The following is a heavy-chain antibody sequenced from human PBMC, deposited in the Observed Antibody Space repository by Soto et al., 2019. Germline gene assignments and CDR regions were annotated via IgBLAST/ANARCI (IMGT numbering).Heavy chain of an antibody. CDR3: ARDSIGLRSLRNYYYYGMDV. J-gene: IGHJ6*02. D-gene: IGHD4-17*01. CDR1: GGTFSSYA. Sequence: SVKVSCKASGGTFSSYAISWVRQAPGQGLEWMGGIIPIFGTANYAQKFQGRVTITADESTSTAYMELSSLRSEDTAVYYCARDSIGLRSLRNYYYYGMDVWGQGTTVTVSS. CDR2: IIPIFGTA. V-gene: IGHV1-69*13.